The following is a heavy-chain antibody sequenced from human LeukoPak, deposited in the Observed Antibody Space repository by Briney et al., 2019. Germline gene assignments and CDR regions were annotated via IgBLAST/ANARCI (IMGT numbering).Heavy chain of an antibody. J-gene: IGHJ4*02. CDR2: IYPGDSDT. CDR1: GYSFTSYW. D-gene: IGHD2-8*01. CDR3: ARPHLIYCTNGVCYPGDDYYFDY. V-gene: IGHV5-51*01. Sequence: GESLKISCKGSGYSFTSYWIGWVRQMPGKGLEWMGIIYPGDSDTRYSPSFQGQVTISADKSISTAYLQWSSLKASDTAMYYCARPHLIYCTNGVCYPGDDYYFDYWGQGTLVTVSS.